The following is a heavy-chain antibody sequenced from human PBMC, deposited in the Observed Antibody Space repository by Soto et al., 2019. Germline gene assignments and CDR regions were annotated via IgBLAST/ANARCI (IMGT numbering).Heavy chain of an antibody. CDR1: GFTFSSYA. Sequence: GGSLRLSCAASGFTFSSYAMSWVRQAPGKGLEWVSAISGSGGSTYYADSVKGRFTISRDNSKNTLYLQMNSLRAEDTAVYYCANQGLRFLEWLPYYFDYWGQGTLVTVSS. CDR2: ISGSGGST. CDR3: ANQGLRFLEWLPYYFDY. D-gene: IGHD3-3*01. V-gene: IGHV3-23*01. J-gene: IGHJ4*02.